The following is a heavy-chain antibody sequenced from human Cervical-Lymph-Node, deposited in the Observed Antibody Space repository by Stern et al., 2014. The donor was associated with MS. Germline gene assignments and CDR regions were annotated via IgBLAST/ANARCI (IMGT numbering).Heavy chain of an antibody. J-gene: IGHJ4*02. CDR2: INPSGGTT. V-gene: IGHV1-46*03. D-gene: IGHD4-23*01. CDR3: ARGDPGLRWSYFDF. CDR1: GYSFTTYY. Sequence: QVQLVESGAEMKKPGASVKVSCKASGYSFTTYYIHWVRQAPGQRLEWMGIINPSGGTTNYAQKFQGRVTMIKDTSTSTVYMELSSLRSEDMAVYYCARGDPGLRWSYFDFWGQGTLVTVSS.